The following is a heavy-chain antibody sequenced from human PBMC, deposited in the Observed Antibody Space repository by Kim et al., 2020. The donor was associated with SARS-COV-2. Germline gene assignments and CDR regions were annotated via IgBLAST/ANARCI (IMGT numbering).Heavy chain of an antibody. Sequence: GGSLRLSCAASGFTFSIYAMNWVRQAPGKGLEWVSSVTGAGANTYYADSVKGRFTISRDNSKNTLYLQMNSLRAEDTALYYCAKARGSYYGADYFDYWGQGTLVTVSS. CDR3: AKARGSYYGADYFDY. V-gene: IGHV3-23*01. CDR1: GFTFSIYA. J-gene: IGHJ4*02. D-gene: IGHD1-26*01. CDR2: VTGAGANT.